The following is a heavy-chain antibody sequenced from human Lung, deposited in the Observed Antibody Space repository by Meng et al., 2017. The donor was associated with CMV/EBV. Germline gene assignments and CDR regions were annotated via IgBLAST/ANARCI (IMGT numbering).Heavy chain of an antibody. J-gene: IGHJ6*02. Sequence: GGSLRLXXAASGFGVSSYAMRWVRQAPGKGLEWMAVISYDGSKKYYADSAKGRFTISRGNYKNTLYLQVNSLRAEDTAVYYCAREGSYYDVLTSSYNVCCNFYYHMDVWGQGAXVTVSS. CDR1: GFGVSSYA. D-gene: IGHD3-9*01. CDR3: AREGSYYDVLTSSYNVCCNFYYHMDV. CDR2: ISYDGSKK. V-gene: IGHV3-30-3*01.